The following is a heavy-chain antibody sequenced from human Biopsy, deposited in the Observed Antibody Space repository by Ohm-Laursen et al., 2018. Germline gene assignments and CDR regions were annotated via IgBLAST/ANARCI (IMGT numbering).Heavy chain of an antibody. V-gene: IGHV3-30*03. D-gene: IGHD3-9*01. J-gene: IGHJ4*02. CDR3: LREAATGYYRTADF. Sequence: LSLTCAASGFSVSSHGMHWVRQAPGKGLEWVAHFSYDGINKHYADSVKGRFTISRDNSKNTLSLQMNSLRVEDTAMYYCLREAATGYYRTADFWGQGTLVTVSS. CDR1: GFSVSSHG. CDR2: FSYDGINK.